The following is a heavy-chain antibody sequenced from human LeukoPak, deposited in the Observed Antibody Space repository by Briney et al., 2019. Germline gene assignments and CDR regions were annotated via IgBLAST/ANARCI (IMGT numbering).Heavy chain of an antibody. Sequence: GGSLRLSCAASGFIFSNYGMNWVRQAPGKGLEWVAAISASGSATSYADSVRGRFTISRDNSKSTTYLQMNSLRAEDTAVFYCAKDYGPGIVGTMGAYWGQGTLVTVSS. CDR1: GFIFSNYG. D-gene: IGHD1-26*01. CDR3: AKDYGPGIVGTMGAY. V-gene: IGHV3-23*01. CDR2: ISASGSAT. J-gene: IGHJ4*02.